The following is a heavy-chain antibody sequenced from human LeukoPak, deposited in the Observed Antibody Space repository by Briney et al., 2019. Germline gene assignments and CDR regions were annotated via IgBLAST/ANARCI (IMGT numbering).Heavy chain of an antibody. CDR2: IIPIFGTA. CDR1: GGTFSSYA. J-gene: IGHJ4*02. D-gene: IGHD3-22*01. CDR3: ARTPYDSSGYSEYYFGY. V-gene: IGHV1-69*13. Sequence: SVKVSCKASGGTFSSYAISWVRQAPGQGLEWMGGIIPIFGTANYAQKFQGRVTITADESTNTAYMELSSLRSEDTAVYYCARTPYDSSGYSEYYFGYWGQGTLVTVSS.